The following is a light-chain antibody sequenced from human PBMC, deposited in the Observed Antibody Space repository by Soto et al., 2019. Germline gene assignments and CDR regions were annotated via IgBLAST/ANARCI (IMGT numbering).Light chain of an antibody. CDR3: CSYAGSSTFLV. Sequence: QSALTQLACVSGSPGQSITISCTGTSSDVGSYNLVSWYQQHPGKAPKLMIYEVSKRPSGVSNRFSGSKSGNTASLTISGLQAEDEADYYCCSYAGSSTFLVFGGGTKVTVL. CDR2: EVS. V-gene: IGLV2-23*02. J-gene: IGLJ2*01. CDR1: SSDVGSYNL.